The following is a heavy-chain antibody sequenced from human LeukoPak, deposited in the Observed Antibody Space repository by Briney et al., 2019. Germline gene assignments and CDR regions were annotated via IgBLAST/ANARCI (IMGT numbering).Heavy chain of an antibody. J-gene: IGHJ4*02. CDR1: GFFVGDNY. CDR2: ISSSSNYI. Sequence: GGSLRLSCEASGFFVGDNYMTWVRQAPGKGLELVSSISSSSNYIYYADSVRGRFTISRDNAKNSLYLQMNSLRAEDTAVYYCARDSSGWDFDYWGQGTLVTVSS. CDR3: ARDSSGWDFDY. V-gene: IGHV3-21*01. D-gene: IGHD6-19*01.